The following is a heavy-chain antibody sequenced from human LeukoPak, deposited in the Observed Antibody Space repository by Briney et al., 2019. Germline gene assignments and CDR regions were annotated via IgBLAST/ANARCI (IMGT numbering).Heavy chain of an antibody. CDR3: ARDFGSRYFDL. J-gene: IGHJ2*01. V-gene: IGHV3-33*01. Sequence: GGSLRLSCAASGFTFSNYGMHWVRQAPGKGLQWVALIWYVGSNKDYADSVKGRFTISRDNSKNTLYLQMNSLRAEDTAVYYCARDFGSRYFDLWGRGTLVTVSS. CDR2: IWYVGSNK. D-gene: IGHD3-3*01. CDR1: GFTFSNYG.